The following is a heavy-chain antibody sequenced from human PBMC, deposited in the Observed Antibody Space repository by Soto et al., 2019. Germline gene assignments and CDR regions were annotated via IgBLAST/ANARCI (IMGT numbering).Heavy chain of an antibody. CDR3: ARLEWLSLAAWFDP. V-gene: IGHV5-51*01. J-gene: IGHJ5*02. Sequence: LKISCKGSGYSFTNYWIGWVRQMPGKGLEWMGMIYPDDSDTKYSPSFQGQVTFSADKSINTAYLQWSSLKASDTAIYYCARLEWLSLAAWFDPWGQGTLVTVSS. D-gene: IGHD3-3*01. CDR1: GYSFTNYW. CDR2: IYPDDSDT.